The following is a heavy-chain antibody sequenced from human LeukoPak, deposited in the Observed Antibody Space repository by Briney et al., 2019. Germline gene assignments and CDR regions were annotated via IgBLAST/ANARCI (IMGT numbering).Heavy chain of an antibody. CDR3: ARDGSSGRYYFYGMDV. CDR2: IYSGGST. D-gene: IGHD6-6*01. Sequence: GGSLRLSCAASGFTVSSDYMSWVRQAPGRGLEWVSDIYSGGSTYYADSVKGRFTISRDNSKYTLYLQMNSLRAEDTAVYYCARDGSSGRYYFYGMDVWGQGTTVTVSS. J-gene: IGHJ6*02. CDR1: GFTVSSDY. V-gene: IGHV3-66*01.